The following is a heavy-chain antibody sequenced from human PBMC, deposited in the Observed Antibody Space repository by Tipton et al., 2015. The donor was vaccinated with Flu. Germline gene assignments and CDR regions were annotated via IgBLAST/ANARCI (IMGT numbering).Heavy chain of an antibody. V-gene: IGHV3-30-3*01. Sequence: SLRLSCAASGFTFSSYAMHWVRQAPGKGLEWVAVISYDGSNKYYADSVKGRFTISRDDSKNTLYLQMNSLRAEDTAVYYCAREYYDFWSGYPHWGQGTLVTVSS. CDR1: GFTFSSYA. J-gene: IGHJ4*02. D-gene: IGHD3-3*01. CDR2: ISYDGSNK. CDR3: AREYYDFWSGYPH.